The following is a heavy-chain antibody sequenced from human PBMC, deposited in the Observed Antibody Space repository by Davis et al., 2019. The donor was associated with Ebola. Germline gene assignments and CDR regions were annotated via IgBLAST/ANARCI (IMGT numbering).Heavy chain of an antibody. CDR1: GGSISSYY. V-gene: IGHV4-59*01. Sequence: MPSETLSLTCTVSGGSISSYYWSWIRQPPGKGLEWIGYIYYSGSTNYNPSLKSRVTISVDTSKNQFSLKRTSVTAADTAVYYCARVGSGEFFYYYGMDVWGQGTLVTVSS. CDR2: IYYSGST. J-gene: IGHJ6*02. CDR3: ARVGSGEFFYYYGMDV. D-gene: IGHD3-10*01.